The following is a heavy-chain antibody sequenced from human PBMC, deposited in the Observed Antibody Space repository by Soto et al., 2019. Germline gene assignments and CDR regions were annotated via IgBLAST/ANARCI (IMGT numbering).Heavy chain of an antibody. D-gene: IGHD5-18*01. J-gene: IGHJ4*02. V-gene: IGHV5-51*01. CDR2: IYPGDSDT. CDR3: ARDKAGYSYGSHFDY. Sequence: GESVKISCKGSGYSFTSYWIGWVRQMPGKGLEWMGIIYPGDSDTRYSPSFQGQVTISADKSISTAYLQWSSLKASDTAMYYCARDKAGYSYGSHFDYWGQGTLVTVSS. CDR1: GYSFTSYW.